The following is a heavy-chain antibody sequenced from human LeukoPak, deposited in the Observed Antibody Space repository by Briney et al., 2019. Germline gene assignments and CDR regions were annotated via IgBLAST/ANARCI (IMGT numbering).Heavy chain of an antibody. J-gene: IGHJ2*01. V-gene: IGHV4-61*02. CDR1: GGSISSGSYY. D-gene: IGHD3-9*01. CDR3: ARQYSDILTGYHRGELYWYFDL. Sequence: PSQTLSLTCTVSGGSISSGSYYWSWIRQPAGKGLEWIRRIYSSGSTNYNPSLKSRVTIPLDTSKNQFSLKLSSVTAADTAVYYCARQYSDILTGYHRGELYWYFDLWGRGTLVTVSS. CDR2: IYSSGST.